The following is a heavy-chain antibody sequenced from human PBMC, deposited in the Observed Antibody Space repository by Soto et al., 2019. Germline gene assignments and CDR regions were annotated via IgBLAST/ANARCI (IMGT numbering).Heavy chain of an antibody. CDR2: IYYSGST. D-gene: IGHD4-17*01. CDR1: GGSISSGGYY. CDR3: VREQYGDYGDY. Sequence: QVQLQESGPGLVKPSQTLSLTCTVSGGSISSGGYYWSWIRQHPGKGMEWIGYIYYSGSTYYHPSLKSRVTISVDTSKNQFSQKLSSVTAADTAVYYCVREQYGDYGDYWGQGTLVTVSS. J-gene: IGHJ4*02. V-gene: IGHV4-31*03.